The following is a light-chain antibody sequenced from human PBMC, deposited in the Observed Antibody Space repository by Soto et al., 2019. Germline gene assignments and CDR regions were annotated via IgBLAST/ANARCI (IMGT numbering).Light chain of an antibody. J-gene: IGKJ2*01. V-gene: IGKV4-1*01. CDR2: WAS. Sequence: DIVMTQSPDSLAVSLGERATINCKSSQSVLYDSNNKNYLAWYQQKPGQPPKLLIYWASTRESGVPDRFSSSGSGTDFTLTISSLQAEDVAVYYCQQCYSIPYTFGQGTKLEIK. CDR1: QSVLYDSNNKNY. CDR3: QQCYSIPYT.